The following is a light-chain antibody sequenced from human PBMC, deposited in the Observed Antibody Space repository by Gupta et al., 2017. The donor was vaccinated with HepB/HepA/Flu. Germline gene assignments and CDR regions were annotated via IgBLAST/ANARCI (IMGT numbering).Light chain of an antibody. J-gene: IGLJ2*01. V-gene: IGLV2-14*03. CDR2: AVS. CDR3: SSYTTSSTL. CDR1: TRDVGGYDY. Sequence: QSALTQPASVSGSPGQSITTSCTGPTRDVGGYDYVSWYQQHQAKAPKLIIYAVSNRPSGVSNRFSGSKSGNSASLTISGLQAEDEADYYCSSYTTSSTLFGGGTKLTVL.